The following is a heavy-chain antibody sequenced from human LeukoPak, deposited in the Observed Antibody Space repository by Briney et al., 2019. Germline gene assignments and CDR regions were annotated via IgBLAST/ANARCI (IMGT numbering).Heavy chain of an antibody. CDR2: IHYSGKA. CDR1: GGSISGHY. J-gene: IGHJ6*02. V-gene: IGHV4-59*11. Sequence: SETLSLTCTVSGGSISGHYWTWVRQPPGRGLDWIGQIHYSGKADYNPSLRSRITISVDTSKNQMSLKVTSVTAADTAVYYCARFGVDYDMDVWGQGTTVTVS. CDR3: ARFGVDYDMDV. D-gene: IGHD3-16*01.